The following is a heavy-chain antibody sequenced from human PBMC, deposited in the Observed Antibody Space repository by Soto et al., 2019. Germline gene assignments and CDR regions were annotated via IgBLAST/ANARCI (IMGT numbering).Heavy chain of an antibody. CDR2: INPSGGST. Sequence: QVQLVQSGAEVKKPGASVKVSCKASGYTFTSYYMHWVRQAPGQGLEWMGIINPSGGSTSYAQKFKGRVTMNRDTSTSTVYMELSSLRSEDTAVYYCARDLVRGTTVTTRVDYWGQGTLVTVSS. CDR3: ARDLVRGTTVTTRVDY. D-gene: IGHD4-17*01. J-gene: IGHJ4*02. CDR1: GYTFTSYY. V-gene: IGHV1-46*03.